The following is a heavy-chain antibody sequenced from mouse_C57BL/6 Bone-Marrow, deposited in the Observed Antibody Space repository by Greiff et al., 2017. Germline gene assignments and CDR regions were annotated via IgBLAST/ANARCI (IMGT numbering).Heavy chain of an antibody. Sequence: EVQLQEPGPVLVKPGASVKMSCKASGYTFTDYYMNWVKQSHGKSLEWIGVINPYNGGTSYNQKFKGKATLTVDKSSSTAYMELNSLTSEDSAVYYCARGPLLFDYWGQGTTLTVSS. V-gene: IGHV1-19*01. CDR2: INPYNGGT. CDR3: ARGPLLFDY. J-gene: IGHJ2*01. CDR1: GYTFTDYY.